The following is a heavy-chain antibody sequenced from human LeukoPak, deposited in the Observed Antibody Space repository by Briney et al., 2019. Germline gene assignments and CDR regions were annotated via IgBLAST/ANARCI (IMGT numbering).Heavy chain of an antibody. V-gene: IGHV3-30*18. CDR3: AKEAPRYFDY. CDR2: ISYDGSNK. CDR1: GFTFSSYG. Sequence: GGSLRLSCAASGFTFSSYGVHWVRQAPGKGLEWVAVISYDGSNKYYADSVKGRFTISRDNSKNTLYLQMNSLRAEDTAVYYCAKEAPRYFDYWGQGTLVTVSS. J-gene: IGHJ4*02.